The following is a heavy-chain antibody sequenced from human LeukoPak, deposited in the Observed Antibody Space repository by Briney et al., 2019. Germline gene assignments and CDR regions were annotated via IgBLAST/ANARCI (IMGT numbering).Heavy chain of an antibody. J-gene: IGHJ4*02. D-gene: IGHD6-19*01. CDR1: GYTFTGYY. CDR3: ARGNAVGATGY. CDR2: INPDSGGT. Sequence: ASVKVSCKASGYTFTGYYMHWVRQAPGQGLEWMAWINPDSGGTNYAQKFQGRFTMTRDKSNSTAYMEMNRLRSDDTAVYYCARGNAVGATGYWGQGTLVTVSS. V-gene: IGHV1-2*02.